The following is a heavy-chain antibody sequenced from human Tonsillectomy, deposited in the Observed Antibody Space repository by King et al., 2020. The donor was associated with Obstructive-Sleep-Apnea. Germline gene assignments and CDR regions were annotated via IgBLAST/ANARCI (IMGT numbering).Heavy chain of an antibody. V-gene: IGHV4-59*08. Sequence: QLQESGPGLVKPSETLSLTCTVSGGSISNYYWSWIRQPPGKGLEWIGYMYYSGNTNFNPSLKIRVTISADTSKIQFSLRLSSVIAADTAVYYCARHRGVEDYGGYGDYFDYWGQGTLVTVSS. D-gene: IGHD5-12*01. CDR3: ARHRGVEDYGGYGDYFDY. CDR1: GGSISNYY. J-gene: IGHJ4*02. CDR2: MYYSGNT.